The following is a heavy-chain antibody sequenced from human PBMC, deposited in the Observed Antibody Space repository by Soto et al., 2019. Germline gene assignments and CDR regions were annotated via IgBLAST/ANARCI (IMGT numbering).Heavy chain of an antibody. J-gene: IGHJ6*02. Sequence: PSETLSLTCAVYGGSFSGYYWSWVRQPPGKGLEWIGEINHSGSTNYNPSLKSRVTISVDTSKNQFSLKLSSVTAADTAVYYCARARDIVVVPAAYYYGMDVWGQGTTVTVSS. V-gene: IGHV4-34*01. CDR3: ARARDIVVVPAAYYYGMDV. D-gene: IGHD2-2*01. CDR2: INHSGST. CDR1: GGSFSGYY.